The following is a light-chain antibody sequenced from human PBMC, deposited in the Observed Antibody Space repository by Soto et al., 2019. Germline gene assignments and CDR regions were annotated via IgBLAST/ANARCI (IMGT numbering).Light chain of an antibody. CDR1: QRMSAW. J-gene: IGKJ1*01. V-gene: IGKV1-5*01. CDR2: DAS. Sequence: DIQMTQSPTTLSASVGDRVIITCRASQRMSAWLAWYRQKPGKAPKLLIYDASSLENGVPSRFSGSGSGTEFTLTISSLQPDDFATYYCQQYDTYPWTFGQGTKVDIK. CDR3: QQYDTYPWT.